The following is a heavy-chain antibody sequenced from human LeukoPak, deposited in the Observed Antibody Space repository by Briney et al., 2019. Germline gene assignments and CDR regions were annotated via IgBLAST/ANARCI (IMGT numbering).Heavy chain of an antibody. V-gene: IGHV3-21*01. CDR2: ISSSSSYI. D-gene: IGHD2-15*01. CDR3: ARDEAAVLYYGMDV. CDR1: GFTFSSYS. J-gene: IGHJ6*02. Sequence: GGSLRLSCAASGFTFSSYSMNWVRQAPGKGLEWVSSISSSSSYIYYADSVKGRFTISRDNAKNSLYLQMNSLRAEDTAVYYCARDEAAVLYYGMDVWGQGTTVTVSS.